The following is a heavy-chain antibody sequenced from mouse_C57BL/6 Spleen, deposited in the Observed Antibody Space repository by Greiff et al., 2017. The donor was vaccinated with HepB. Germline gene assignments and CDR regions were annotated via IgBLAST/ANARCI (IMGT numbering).Heavy chain of an antibody. V-gene: IGHV1-26*01. Sequence: EVQLQQSGPELVKPGASVKISCKASGYTFTDYYMNWVKQSHGKSLEWIGDINPNNGGTSYNQKFKGKATLTVDKSSSTAYMELRSLTSEDSAVYYCARADYYGSSYASPPDHWGQGTTLTVSS. CDR1: GYTFTDYY. D-gene: IGHD1-1*01. J-gene: IGHJ2*01. CDR2: INPNNGGT. CDR3: ARADYYGSSYASPPDH.